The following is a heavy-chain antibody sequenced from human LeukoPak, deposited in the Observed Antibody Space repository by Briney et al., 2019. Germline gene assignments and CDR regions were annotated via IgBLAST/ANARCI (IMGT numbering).Heavy chain of an antibody. CDR1: GFTFSSYS. CDR2: ISSSSYI. Sequence: GGSLRLSWAASGFTFSSYSMNLVRQAPGKGLEWVSSISSSSYIYYADSVKGRFTISRDNAKNSLYLQMNSLRAEDTAVYYCARDLGQYYDTSDNWFDPWGQGTLVTVSS. J-gene: IGHJ5*02. CDR3: ARDLGQYYDTSDNWFDP. D-gene: IGHD3-22*01. V-gene: IGHV3-21*01.